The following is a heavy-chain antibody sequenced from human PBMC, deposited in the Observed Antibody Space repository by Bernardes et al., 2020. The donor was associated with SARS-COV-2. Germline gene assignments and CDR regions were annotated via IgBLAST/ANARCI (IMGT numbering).Heavy chain of an antibody. CDR2: INPNSGGT. V-gene: IGHV1-2*02. CDR3: ARCDSSTFNPLDI. J-gene: IGHJ3*02. D-gene: IGHD2-2*01. CDR1: AYTFTIYY. Sequence: AVTFSCKTSAYTFTIYYIHWVLQAPGQGLEWMGWINPNSGGTDYAQKFQDRVTMTRDTSISTAYMELSRVKSDDTALYYCARCDSSTFNPLDIWGQGTMVTVSS.